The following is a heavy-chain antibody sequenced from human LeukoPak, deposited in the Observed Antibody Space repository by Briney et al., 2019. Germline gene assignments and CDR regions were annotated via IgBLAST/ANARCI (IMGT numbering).Heavy chain of an antibody. D-gene: IGHD3-22*01. CDR2: ISGYKGNT. CDR1: GYTFTSYG. V-gene: IGHV1-18*01. CDR3: ARVHLDYYDSSGYPKPFDY. J-gene: IGHJ4*02. Sequence: ASVKVSCKASGYTFTSYGISWVRQAPGQGLEWMGWISGYKGNTNYAQKLQGRVTMTTDTSTSTAYMELRSLRSDDTAVYYCARVHLDYYDSSGYPKPFDYWGQGTLVTVSS.